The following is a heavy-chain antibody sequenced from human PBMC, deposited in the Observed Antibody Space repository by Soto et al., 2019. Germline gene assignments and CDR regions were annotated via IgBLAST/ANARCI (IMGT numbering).Heavy chain of an antibody. Sequence: EVRLVESEGGLVQPGGSLSLSCAXXGXTXSYYWMHWVRQAPGQGLLWVSRIHSDGSSTTYADSVKGRFTISRDNAKNTVSLQMNSLXVEDTXXXXXXXXXXGAFDLWGQGTMVTVSS. CDR2: IHSDGSST. V-gene: IGHV3-74*01. CDR3: XXXXXGAFDL. CDR1: GXTXSYYW. J-gene: IGHJ3*01.